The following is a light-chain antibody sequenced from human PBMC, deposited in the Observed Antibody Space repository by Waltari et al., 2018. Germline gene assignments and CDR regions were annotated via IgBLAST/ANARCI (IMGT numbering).Light chain of an antibody. Sequence: QSALTQPASVSGSPGQSITISCTGSSSDIGDYDYFSWYQQHPGAAPKLTIYDVTLRPSGFSNRFSCSKSCRVASLTSSGLLGEDEADYYCSSYTNKILVFGRGTKLTVL. V-gene: IGLV2-14*03. CDR3: SSYTNKILV. CDR1: SSDIGDYDY. J-gene: IGLJ2*01. CDR2: DVT.